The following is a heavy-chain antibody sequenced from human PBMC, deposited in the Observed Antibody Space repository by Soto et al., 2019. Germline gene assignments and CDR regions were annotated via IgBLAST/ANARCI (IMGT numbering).Heavy chain of an antibody. CDR2: IKQDGSEK. D-gene: IGHD3-16*02. CDR3: ARDPRLGELSLYPGGMDV. CDR1: GFTFSSYW. V-gene: IGHV3-7*01. Sequence: GGSLRLSCAASGFTFSSYWMSWVRQAPGKGLEWVANIKQDGSEKYYVDSVKGRFTISRDNAKNSLYLQMNSLRAEDTAVYYCARDPRLGELSLYPGGMDVWGQGTTVTVSS. J-gene: IGHJ6*02.